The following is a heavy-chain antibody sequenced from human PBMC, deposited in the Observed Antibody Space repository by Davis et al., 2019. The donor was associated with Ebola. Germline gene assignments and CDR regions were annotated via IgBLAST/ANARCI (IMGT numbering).Heavy chain of an antibody. CDR1: GYTFTGYY. Sequence: ASVKVSCKASGYTFTGYYMHWVRQAPGQGLEWMGWINTNTGNPTYAQGFTGRFVFSLDTSVSTAYLQISSLKAEDTAVYYCARAARYCSGGSCYCFDYWGQGTLVTVSS. V-gene: IGHV7-4-1*02. CDR2: INTNTGNP. CDR3: ARAARYCSGGSCYCFDY. J-gene: IGHJ4*02. D-gene: IGHD2-15*01.